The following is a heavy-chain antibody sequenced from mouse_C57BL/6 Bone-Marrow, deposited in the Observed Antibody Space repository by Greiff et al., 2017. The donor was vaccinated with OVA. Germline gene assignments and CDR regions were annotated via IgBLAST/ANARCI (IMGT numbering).Heavy chain of an antibody. J-gene: IGHJ4*01. Sequence: QVQLVEPGAELVKPGASVKISCTASGYTFTDYYINWVTPRPGQGLDWIGNICPGSGRPYHNEKFKGKATLPADKSSSTAYMQISSLTSEDSAVYFCGPDYGEAMDYWGQGTSVTVSS. CDR3: GPDYGEAMDY. CDR2: ICPGSGRP. D-gene: IGHD2-4*01. V-gene: IGHV1-77*01. CDR1: GYTFTDYY.